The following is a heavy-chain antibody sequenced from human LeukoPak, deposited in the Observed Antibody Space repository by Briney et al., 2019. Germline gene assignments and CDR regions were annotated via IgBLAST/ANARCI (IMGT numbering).Heavy chain of an antibody. V-gene: IGHV4-4*02. J-gene: IGHJ4*02. Sequence: SGTLSLTCAVSGGSISRTNWWSWVRQPPGKGLEWIGEIYHSGNTNYNPSLKSRVTISVDKSKNQFSLKLSSVTAADTAMYYCARGYYYDSSGYYPLDYWGQGTLVTVSS. CDR1: GGSISRTNW. CDR2: IYHSGNT. D-gene: IGHD3-22*01. CDR3: ARGYYYDSSGYYPLDY.